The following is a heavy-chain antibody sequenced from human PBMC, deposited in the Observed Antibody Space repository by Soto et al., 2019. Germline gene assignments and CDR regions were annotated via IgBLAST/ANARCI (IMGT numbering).Heavy chain of an antibody. CDR2: IIPIIDVA. V-gene: IGHV1-69*02. CDR1: GGTFSSHI. Sequence: QAQLVQSGAEVKKPGSSMKVSCKASGGTFSSHIINWVRQAPGQGLEWMGRIIPIIDVANYAQKFQGRVTITADKSMSTAYMELRSLTSEDTALYYCAGVDWYYGDSQKYYFDNWGQGALVTVSS. D-gene: IGHD4-17*01. CDR3: AGVDWYYGDSQKYYFDN. J-gene: IGHJ4*02.